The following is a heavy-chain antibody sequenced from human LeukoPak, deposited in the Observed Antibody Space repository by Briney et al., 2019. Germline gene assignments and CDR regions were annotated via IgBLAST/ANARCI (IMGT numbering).Heavy chain of an antibody. V-gene: IGHV3-23*01. J-gene: IGHJ4*02. CDR1: GGSISSSSHF. CDR2: ISGSGGST. CDR3: ARNPGGYCSSTSCYS. Sequence: ETLSLTCTVSGGSISSSSHFWGWIRQPPGKGLEWVSAISGSGGSTYYADSVKGRFTISRDNSKNTLYLQMNSLRAEDTAVYYCARNPGGYCSSTSCYSWGQGTLVTVSS. D-gene: IGHD2-2*01.